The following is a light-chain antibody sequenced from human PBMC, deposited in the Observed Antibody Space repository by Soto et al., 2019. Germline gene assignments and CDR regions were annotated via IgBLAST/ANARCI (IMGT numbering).Light chain of an antibody. J-gene: IGKJ1*01. CDR3: QQANSFPPWT. Sequence: DIQMTQSPSSVSAAVGDRVTITCRASQGITSWLAWYQQKPGKAPKLLIYGASSLASGVPSRFSGSGSGTEFTLTISNLPPEDLASYYCQQANSFPPWTFGQGTKVEIK. CDR1: QGITSW. V-gene: IGKV1-12*01. CDR2: GAS.